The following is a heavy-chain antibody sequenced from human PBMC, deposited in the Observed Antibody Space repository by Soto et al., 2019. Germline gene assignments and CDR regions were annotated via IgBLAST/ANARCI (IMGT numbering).Heavy chain of an antibody. Sequence: GGSLRLSCAASGFTFSSYWMHWVRQAPGKGLVWVSRINSDGSSTSYADSVKGRFTISRDNAKNTLYLQMNSLRAEDTAVYYCERVGGAQRGLKLPDNWGQGTLVTVSS. V-gene: IGHV3-74*01. CDR3: ERVGGAQRGLKLPDN. J-gene: IGHJ4*02. D-gene: IGHD5-12*01. CDR1: GFTFSSYW. CDR2: INSDGSST.